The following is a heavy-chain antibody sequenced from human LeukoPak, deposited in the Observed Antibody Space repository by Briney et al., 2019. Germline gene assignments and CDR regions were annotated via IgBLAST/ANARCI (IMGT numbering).Heavy chain of an antibody. Sequence: GGSLRLSCAASGFTFSSYWMAWVSQAPGKGLEWVGNINQDGGAKFSVDSVKGRFTISRDNARNSLYLQMNNLRVEDTGIYYCATSHDSSGNNWGQGTLVTVSS. J-gene: IGHJ4*02. CDR1: GFTFSSYW. V-gene: IGHV3-7*01. CDR3: ATSHDSSGNN. D-gene: IGHD3-22*01. CDR2: INQDGGAK.